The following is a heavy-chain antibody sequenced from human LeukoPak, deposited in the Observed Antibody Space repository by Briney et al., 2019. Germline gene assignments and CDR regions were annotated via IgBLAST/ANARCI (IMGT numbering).Heavy chain of an antibody. Sequence: KFQGRVTMTRDTSISTAYMELSRLRSDDTAVYYCARGSGSYESPFDYWGQGTLVTVSS. D-gene: IGHD1-26*01. CDR3: ARGSGSYESPFDY. J-gene: IGHJ4*02. V-gene: IGHV1-2*02.